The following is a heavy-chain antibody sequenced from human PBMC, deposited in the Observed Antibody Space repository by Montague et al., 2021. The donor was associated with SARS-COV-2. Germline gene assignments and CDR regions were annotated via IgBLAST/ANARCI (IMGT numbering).Heavy chain of an antibody. V-gene: IGHV3-30-3*01. CDR1: GFAFSSYA. J-gene: IGHJ4*02. CDR2: ISYDGSNK. D-gene: IGHD3-9*01. CDR3: ASPRGPSYYDILTGSAFDY. Sequence: SLRLSCAASGFAFSSYAMHWVRQAPGKGLEWVAVISYDGSNKNYADSVKGRFTISRDNSKNTLYLQMNSLRAEDTAVYYCASPRGPSYYDILTGSAFDYWGQGTLVTVSS.